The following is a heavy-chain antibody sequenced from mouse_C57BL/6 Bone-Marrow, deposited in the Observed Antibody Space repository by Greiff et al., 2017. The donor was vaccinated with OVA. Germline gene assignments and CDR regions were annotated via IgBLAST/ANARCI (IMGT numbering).Heavy chain of an antibody. D-gene: IGHD2-5*01. CDR3: TRGNSNYYAMDY. CDR1: GYTFTDYE. CDR2: IDPETGGT. Sequence: VQLVESGAELVRPGASVTLSCKASGYTFTDYEMHWVKQTPVHGLEWIGAIDPETGGTAYNQQFKGKAILTADKSSSTAYMERRSLTSEDSAVYYCTRGNSNYYAMDYWGQGASVTVSS. J-gene: IGHJ4*01. V-gene: IGHV1-15*01.